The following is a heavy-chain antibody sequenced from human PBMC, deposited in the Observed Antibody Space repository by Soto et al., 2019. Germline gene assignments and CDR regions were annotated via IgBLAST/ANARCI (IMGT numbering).Heavy chain of an antibody. J-gene: IGHJ6*02. CDR3: ARLKWSGYYPDYYYYGMDV. CDR1: GGSIGSSSYY. V-gene: IGHV4-39*01. D-gene: IGHD3-3*01. CDR2: IYYSGST. Sequence: PSETLSLTCTVSGGSIGSSSYYWGWIRQPPGKGLEWIGSIYYSGSTYYNPSLKSRVTISVDTSKNQFSLKLSSVTAADTAVYYCARLKWSGYYPDYYYYGMDVWGQGTTVTVSS.